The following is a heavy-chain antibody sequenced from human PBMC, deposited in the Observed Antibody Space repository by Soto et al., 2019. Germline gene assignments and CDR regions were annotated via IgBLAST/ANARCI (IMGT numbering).Heavy chain of an antibody. CDR3: ARDYYYYGSGSYYPT. CDR1: GGTFSSYT. CDR2: IIPILGIA. Sequence: GASVKVSCKASGGTFSSYTISWVRQAPGQGLEWMGRIIPILGIANYAQKFQGRVTITADKSTSTAYMELSSLRSEDTAVYYCARDYYYYGSGSYYPTWGQGTLVTVSS. J-gene: IGHJ5*02. D-gene: IGHD3-10*01. V-gene: IGHV1-69*02.